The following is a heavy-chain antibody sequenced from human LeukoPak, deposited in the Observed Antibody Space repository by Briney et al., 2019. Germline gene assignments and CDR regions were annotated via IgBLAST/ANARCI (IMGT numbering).Heavy chain of an antibody. Sequence: GGSLRLSCAGSGFTFSSYAMNWVRQAPGKGMKWVSAISDSGDSTYYADSVKGRFTISRDNSKNTLYLQMNSLRAGDTAVYYCAKSGYGDYVDWYFDLWGRGTLVTVSS. CDR2: ISDSGDST. D-gene: IGHD4-17*01. V-gene: IGHV3-23*01. CDR1: GFTFSSYA. CDR3: AKSGYGDYVDWYFDL. J-gene: IGHJ2*01.